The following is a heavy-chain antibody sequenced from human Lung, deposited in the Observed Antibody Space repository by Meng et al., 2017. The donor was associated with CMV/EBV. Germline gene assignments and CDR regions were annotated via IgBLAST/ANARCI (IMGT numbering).Heavy chain of an antibody. CDR2: IYYSGST. CDR1: GGSISSYY. CDR3: AREEGIGGFDP. J-gene: IGHJ5*02. V-gene: IGHV4-59*01. D-gene: IGHD3-10*01. Sequence: QVQLQESGPGLVKPSETLSLTCTVSGGSISSYYWSWIRQPPGKGLEWIGYIYYSGSTNYNPSLKSRVTISVDTSKNQFSLKQSSVTAADTAVYYCAREEGIGGFDPWGQGTLVTVSS.